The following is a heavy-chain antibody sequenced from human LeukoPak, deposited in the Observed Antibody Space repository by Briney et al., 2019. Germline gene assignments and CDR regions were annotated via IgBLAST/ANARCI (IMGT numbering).Heavy chain of an antibody. J-gene: IGHJ4*02. V-gene: IGHV4-30-4*01. CDR3: ARDSSGYSSLDY. CDR2: IYYSGST. D-gene: IGHD3-22*01. CDR1: GGSISSGNYC. Sequence: SEALSLTFTVSGGSISSGNYCWSWIRQPPGKGLEWIGYIYYSGSTYYNPSLKSRVIISADTSKNQFSLNLSSVTAADTAVYYCARDSSGYSSLDYWGQGTLLTVSS.